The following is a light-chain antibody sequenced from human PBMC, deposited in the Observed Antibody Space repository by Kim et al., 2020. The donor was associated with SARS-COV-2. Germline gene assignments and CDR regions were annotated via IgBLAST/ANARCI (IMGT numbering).Light chain of an antibody. V-gene: IGKV4-1*01. CDR1: QSVLYSANNKNY. J-gene: IGKJ4*01. CDR2: WAS. CDR3: QQYYSTPLT. Sequence: ATSNCKSSQSVLYSANNKNYLAWYQQKPGQPPKLLIYWASTRESGVPDRFSGSGSGTDFTLTISSLQAEDVAVYYCQQYYSTPLTFGGGTKVDI.